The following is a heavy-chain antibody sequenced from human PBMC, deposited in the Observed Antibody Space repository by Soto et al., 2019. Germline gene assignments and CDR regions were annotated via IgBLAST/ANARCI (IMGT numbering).Heavy chain of an antibody. D-gene: IGHD3-16*02. CDR3: AKDGGELSLYHGYYYYTDV. V-gene: IGHV3-30*18. Sequence: QVQLVESGGGVVQPGGSPRVSCAASGFTFSGYGMHWVRQAPGKGLEWVAVISYDGTNKYYADSVKGRFTISRDDSNNTVYLQMNSLRAEDTAVYYCAKDGGELSLYHGYYYYTDVWGKGTTVTVSS. CDR2: ISYDGTNK. CDR1: GFTFSGYG. J-gene: IGHJ6*03.